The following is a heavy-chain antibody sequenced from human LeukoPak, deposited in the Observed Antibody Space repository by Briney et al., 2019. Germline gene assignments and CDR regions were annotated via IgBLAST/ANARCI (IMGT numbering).Heavy chain of an antibody. CDR1: GGPFSGYY. D-gene: IGHD5-12*01. V-gene: IGHV4-34*01. J-gene: IGHJ4*02. CDR2: INHSGST. CDR3: ARDGYSGNDGL. Sequence: PSETLSLTCAVYGGPFSGYYWNWIRQPPGKGLEWIGEINHSGSTNYNPSLKSRVTISVDTSKNQFSLKLSSVTAADTAVYYCARDGYSGNDGLWGQGSLVTVSS.